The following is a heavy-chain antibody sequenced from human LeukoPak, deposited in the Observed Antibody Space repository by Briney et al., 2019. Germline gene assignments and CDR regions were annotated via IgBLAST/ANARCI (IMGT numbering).Heavy chain of an antibody. CDR2: VRYDGNTK. CDR3: AGLAVAGTTFDY. Sequence: GGSLRLSCAASGFNIRTYGMHWVRQAPGKGLEWVAIVRYDGNTKNYVDSVKGRFTISRDTSKNTVFLQMNSLRAEDTALYYCAGLAVAGTTFDYWGQGTLVTVSS. V-gene: IGHV3-30*02. D-gene: IGHD6-19*01. CDR1: GFNIRTYG. J-gene: IGHJ4*02.